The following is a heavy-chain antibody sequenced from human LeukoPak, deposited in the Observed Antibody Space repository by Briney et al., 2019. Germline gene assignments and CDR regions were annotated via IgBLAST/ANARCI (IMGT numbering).Heavy chain of an antibody. V-gene: IGHV4-59*08. CDR1: GASVSSDY. J-gene: IGHJ5*02. CDR2: IYHSGHT. CDR3: ARHPFQYPFDH. D-gene: IGHD2/OR15-2a*01. Sequence: PSETLSLTCTVSGASVSSDYWSWHRQSPGKGLEWIGYIYHSGHTMSNPSLKSRVSLSLDTSNTQFSPKLSSVTAADTAVYYCARHPFQYPFDHWGQGTVVSVSS.